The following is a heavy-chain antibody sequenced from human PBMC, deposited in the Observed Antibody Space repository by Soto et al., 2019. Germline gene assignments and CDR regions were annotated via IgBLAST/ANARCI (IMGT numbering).Heavy chain of an antibody. D-gene: IGHD2-15*01. V-gene: IGHV1-69*01. CDR3: ARVRGAYCSGGRCYNPDWLDR. J-gene: IGHJ5*02. CDR2: IIPIFGTA. Sequence: QVQLVQSGAEVKKPGSSVKVSCKASGGTFSCYAISWVRQAPGQGLEWLGGIIPIFGTANYAQTFQGRDTITADESTSTAYMEVSSLRSEDTAVYCCARVRGAYCSGGRCYNPDWLDRWGQGTLVTASS. CDR1: GGTFSCYA.